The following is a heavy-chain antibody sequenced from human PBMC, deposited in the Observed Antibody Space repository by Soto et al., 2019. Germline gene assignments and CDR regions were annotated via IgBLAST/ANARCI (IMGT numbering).Heavy chain of an antibody. CDR3: ARPKTIGAAAGKGWFDP. V-gene: IGHV4-59*05. CDR2: IFYTGST. D-gene: IGHD6-13*01. J-gene: IGHJ5*02. CDR1: GASISGHF. Sequence: SETLSLTCTVSGASISGHFWSWIRQPTGKGLEWIGSIFYTGSTYYSPSLKGRLIISVDPSKNQFSLKLTSVTAADTAMYYCARPKTIGAAAGKGWFDPWGQGTLVTVSS.